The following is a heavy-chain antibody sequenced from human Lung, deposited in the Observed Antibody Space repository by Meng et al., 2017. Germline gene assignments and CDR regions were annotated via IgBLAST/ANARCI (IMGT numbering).Heavy chain of an antibody. Sequence: VQPQEWGAGLFKASEALHPPCVVSGGSFSDYYRSWIRQRPGKGLEWIGEINHSGSTNDNPSLESRATISVDTSQNNLSLKLSSVTAADSAVYYCARGPTTMAHDFDYWGQGTLVTVSS. J-gene: IGHJ4*02. V-gene: IGHV4-34*04. D-gene: IGHD4-11*01. CDR3: ARGPTTMAHDFDY. CDR1: GGSFSDYY. CDR2: INHSGST.